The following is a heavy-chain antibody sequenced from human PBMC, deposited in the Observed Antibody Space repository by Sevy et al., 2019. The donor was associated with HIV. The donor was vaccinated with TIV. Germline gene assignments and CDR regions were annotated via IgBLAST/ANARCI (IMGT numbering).Heavy chain of an antibody. V-gene: IGHV3-49*03. CDR2: IRSKTYGGTT. CDR3: TRLRGTISAYYYFGMDV. J-gene: IGHJ6*02. D-gene: IGHD3-10*01. CDR1: GFTFGDYA. Sequence: GGSLRLSCTASGFTFGDYAMGWIRQTPGRGLEWVGFIRSKTYGGTTEYAASVKDRFTISRDDSKSIAYLQMNSLKTEDTALYYCTRLRGTISAYYYFGMDVWGQGTTVTVSS.